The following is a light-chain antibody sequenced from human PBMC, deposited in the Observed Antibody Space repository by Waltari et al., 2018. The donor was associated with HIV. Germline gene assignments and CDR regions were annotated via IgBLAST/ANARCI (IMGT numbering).Light chain of an antibody. V-gene: IGKV4-1*01. CDR3: QQLFSLPGT. CDR2: WAS. CDR1: RSSLYSSKNRNY. J-gene: IGKJ1*01. Sequence: DIVMTQSPDSLAVSLGESATLSCRSGRSSLYSSKNRNYLSWYQHKSGQPPKLLVSWASARESGVPERFSGNGSGTEFTLTISSLQAEEVAGYDCQQLFSLPGTFGQGTKVEIK.